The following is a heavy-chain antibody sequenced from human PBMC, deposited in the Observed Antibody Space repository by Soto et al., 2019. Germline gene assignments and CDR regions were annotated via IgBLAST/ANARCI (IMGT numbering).Heavy chain of an antibody. CDR3: ARAQWLRGLIDY. V-gene: IGHV4-34*01. D-gene: IGHD5-12*01. CDR1: GGSFSGYY. J-gene: IGHJ4*02. CDR2: INHSGST. Sequence: PSETLSLTCAVYGGSFSGYYWSWIRQPPGKGLEWIGEINHSGSTNYNPSLKSRVTISVDTSKNQFSLKLSSVTAADTAVYYCARAQWLRGLIDYWGQGTLVKSPQ.